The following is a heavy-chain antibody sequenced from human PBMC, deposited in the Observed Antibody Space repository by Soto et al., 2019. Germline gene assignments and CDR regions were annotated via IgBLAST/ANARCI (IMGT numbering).Heavy chain of an antibody. D-gene: IGHD6-19*01. CDR1: GFTFSSYG. V-gene: IGHV3-30*18. CDR2: ISYDGSNK. Sequence: GGSLRLSCAASGFTFSSYGMHWVRQAPGKGLEWVAVISYDGSNKYYADSVKGRFTISRDNSKNTLYLQMNSLRAEDTAVYYCAKDKAPGWTDYFEYWGHGTLVTVSS. J-gene: IGHJ4*01. CDR3: AKDKAPGWTDYFEY.